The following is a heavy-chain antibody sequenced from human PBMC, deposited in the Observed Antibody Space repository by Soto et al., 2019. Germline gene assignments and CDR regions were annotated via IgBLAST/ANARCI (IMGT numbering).Heavy chain of an antibody. Sequence: GGSLRLSCGGSGFTFSSYWMSWVRQAPGKGLEWVANIKQDGSEKYYVDSVKGRFTISRDNAKNSLYLQMNSLRAEDTAVYYCARGRYSGSYRCDYWGQGTLVTVSS. CDR3: ARGRYSGSYRCDY. CDR1: GFTFSSYW. CDR2: IKQDGSEK. J-gene: IGHJ4*02. V-gene: IGHV3-7*01. D-gene: IGHD1-26*01.